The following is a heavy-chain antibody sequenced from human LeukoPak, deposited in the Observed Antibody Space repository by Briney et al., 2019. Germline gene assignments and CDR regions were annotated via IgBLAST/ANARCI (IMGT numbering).Heavy chain of an antibody. D-gene: IGHD2-15*01. CDR2: IYYSGST. J-gene: IGHJ4*02. V-gene: IGHV4-39*01. CDR1: GGSISSGNYY. Sequence: PSETLSLTCTVSGGSISSGNYYWSWIRQPPGKGLEWLGNIYYSGSTYYNPSLKSRVTISVDTSKNQFSLNLISVTAADTAVYYCARLDCSPGSCYFDYWGQGTLVTVSS. CDR3: ARLDCSPGSCYFDY.